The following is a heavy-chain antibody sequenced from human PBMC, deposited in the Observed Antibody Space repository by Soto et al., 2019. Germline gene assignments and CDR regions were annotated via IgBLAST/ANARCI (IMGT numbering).Heavy chain of an antibody. J-gene: IGHJ6*02. CDR1: GYTFTSDH. V-gene: IGHV1-46*01. CDR2: IDPSGGTT. Sequence: QAQLMQSGAEVKKPGASVKVSRKVSGYTFTSDHIHWVRQAPGQGPERMGIIDPSGGTTNSARMLQGRVTMTRDTSTSTVYMELTSLTSQDTAVYYCARSPGNHYGLDVWGQGTTVTVSS. CDR3: ARSPGNHYGLDV.